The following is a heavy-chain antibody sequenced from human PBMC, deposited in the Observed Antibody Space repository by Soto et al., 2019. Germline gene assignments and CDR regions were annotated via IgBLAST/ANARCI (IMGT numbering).Heavy chain of an antibody. CDR1: GGSIIDSGSFY. Sequence: QVQMQESGPGLVKPSQTLYLTCSVSGGSIIDSGSFYWNWIRQHPGKGLEWIGYIYYSGSTYYNRYLKSRATISLVTSKNQFSLKLTSVTAADTAIYYCARGEVVASNWFDPWGQGTLVTVSS. V-gene: IGHV4-31*03. CDR2: IYYSGST. J-gene: IGHJ5*02. D-gene: IGHD2-15*01. CDR3: ARGEVVASNWFDP.